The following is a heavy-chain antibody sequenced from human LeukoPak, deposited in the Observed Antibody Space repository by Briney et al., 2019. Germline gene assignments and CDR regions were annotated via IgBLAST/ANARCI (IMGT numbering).Heavy chain of an antibody. V-gene: IGHV4-34*01. Sequence: PGGSLRLSCAASGFAFNNYAMSWVRQPPGKGLEWIGEINHRGSTNYNPSLKSRVTISVDTSKNHFSLKLSSVTAADTAVYYCAGQWLAQVGYFDYWGQGTLVTVSS. J-gene: IGHJ4*02. CDR3: AGQWLAQVGYFDY. CDR1: GFAFNNYA. D-gene: IGHD6-19*01. CDR2: INHRGST.